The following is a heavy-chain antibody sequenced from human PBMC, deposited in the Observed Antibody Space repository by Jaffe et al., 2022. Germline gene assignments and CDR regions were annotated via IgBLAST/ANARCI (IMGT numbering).Heavy chain of an antibody. D-gene: IGHD6-19*01. Sequence: EVQLVESGGGLVQPGRSLRLSCTASGFIFGDYAMSWVRLAPGKGLEAAAFIRGKAYGAGTTEYVASVKGRFTISRDDSKSVAYLQMNSLKPEDTGVYYCTRGRRVTSGWSFDYWGQGTLVTVSS. CDR1: GFIFGDYA. V-gene: IGHV3-49*04. CDR3: TRGRRVTSGWSFDY. J-gene: IGHJ4*02. CDR2: IRGKAYGAGTT.